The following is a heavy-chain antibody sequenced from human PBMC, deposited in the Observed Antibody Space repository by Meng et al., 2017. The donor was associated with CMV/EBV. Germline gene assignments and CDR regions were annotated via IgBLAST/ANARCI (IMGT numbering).Heavy chain of an antibody. CDR2: ISSSSSYI. D-gene: IGHD6-13*01. J-gene: IGHJ4*02. CDR1: GFTFSSYS. V-gene: IGHV3-21*01. Sequence: ETLSLTCAASGFTFSSYSMNWVRQAPGKGLEWVSSISSSSSYIYYADSVKGRFTISRDNAKNSLYLQMNSLRAEDTAVYYCARGSQYSAIYSSSWYWGQGTLVTVSS. CDR3: ARGSQYSAIYSSSWY.